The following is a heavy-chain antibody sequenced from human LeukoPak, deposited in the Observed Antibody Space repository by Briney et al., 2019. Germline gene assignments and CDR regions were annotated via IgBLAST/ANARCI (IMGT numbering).Heavy chain of an antibody. D-gene: IGHD3-10*01. V-gene: IGHV1-69*13. CDR3: ARDLNYYGSDNNWFDP. J-gene: IGHJ5*02. CDR2: IIPIFGTA. Sequence: ASVKVSCKASGGTFSSYAISWVRQAPGQGLEWMGGIIPIFGTANYAQKFQGRVTITADESTSTAYMELSSLRSEDTAVYYCARDLNYYGSDNNWFDPWGQGTLVTVSS. CDR1: GGTFSSYA.